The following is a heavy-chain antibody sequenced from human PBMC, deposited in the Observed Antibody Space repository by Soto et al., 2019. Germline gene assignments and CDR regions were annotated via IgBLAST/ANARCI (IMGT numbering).Heavy chain of an antibody. D-gene: IGHD6-19*01. J-gene: IGHJ6*02. CDR2: FDPENGER. V-gene: IGHV1-24*01. Sequence: EASVKVSCKVSGYTLIELSMHWVRQAPGKGLEWMGRFDPENGERIYAQKFQGRVIMTEDTSTDTAYMELSSLRSEDTAVYYCATDHQWLGDYYYGMDVWGQGTTVTVSS. CDR3: ATDHQWLGDYYYGMDV. CDR1: GYTLIELS.